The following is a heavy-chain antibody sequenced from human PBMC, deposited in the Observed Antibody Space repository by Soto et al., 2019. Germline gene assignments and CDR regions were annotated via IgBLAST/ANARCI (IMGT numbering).Heavy chain of an antibody. CDR2: IYYHGNT. J-gene: IGHJ4*01. Sequence: SRGSLTSRTYSWGWIRQPPGKTLEWIGTIYYHGNTYPNPSLKSRVTISVDTSNNQLSLKLRSVTAADTAVYYCARHDGFSSGWIFDYWGHGTLVTVSS. CDR3: ARHDGFSSGWIFDY. CDR1: RGSLTSRTYS. V-gene: IGHV4-39*01. D-gene: IGHD6-19*01.